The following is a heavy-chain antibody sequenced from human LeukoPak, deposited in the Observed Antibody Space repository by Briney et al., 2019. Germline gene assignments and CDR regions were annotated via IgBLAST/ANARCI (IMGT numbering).Heavy chain of an antibody. Sequence: EASVKVSCKASGYTFTSYYMHWVRQAPGQGLEWMGIINPSGSSTSYAQKFQGRVTMTRDMSTSTVYMELSSLRSEDTAVYYCARANRVLGSSSQTNCFDPWGQGTLVTVSS. CDR3: ARANRVLGSSSQTNCFDP. D-gene: IGHD6-6*01. J-gene: IGHJ5*02. CDR2: INPSGSST. V-gene: IGHV1-46*01. CDR1: GYTFTSYY.